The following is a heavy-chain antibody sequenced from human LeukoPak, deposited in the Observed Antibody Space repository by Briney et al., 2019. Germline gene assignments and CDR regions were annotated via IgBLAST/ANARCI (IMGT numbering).Heavy chain of an antibody. CDR2: INPNSGGT. CDR3: ARDPRGTILGATNNWFDP. Sequence: ASVKVSCKASGYTFTGYYMHWVRQAPGQGLEWMGWINPNSGGTNYAQKVQGRVTMTRDTSITTAYMELSRLRSDDTAVYYCARDPRGTILGATNNWFDPWGQGTLVTVSS. CDR1: GYTFTGYY. V-gene: IGHV1-2*02. D-gene: IGHD1-26*01. J-gene: IGHJ5*02.